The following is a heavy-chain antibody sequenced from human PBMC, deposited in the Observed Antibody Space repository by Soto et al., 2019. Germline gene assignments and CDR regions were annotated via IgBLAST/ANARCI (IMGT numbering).Heavy chain of an antibody. Sequence: GXSVKVSCKASGYSFIGYYMHWVRQAPGQGLEWMGWINPKSGVTNYAQKFQGRVTMTRDTSITTAYMELSSLRSDDTAVYYCARGDVNWFDPWGQGTLVTVSS. CDR2: INPKSGVT. J-gene: IGHJ5*02. CDR1: GYSFIGYY. V-gene: IGHV1-2*02. D-gene: IGHD2-21*02. CDR3: ARGDVNWFDP.